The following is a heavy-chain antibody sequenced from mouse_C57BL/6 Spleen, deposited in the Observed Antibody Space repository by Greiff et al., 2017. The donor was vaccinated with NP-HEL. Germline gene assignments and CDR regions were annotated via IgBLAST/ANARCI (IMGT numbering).Heavy chain of an antibody. V-gene: IGHV1-22*01. J-gene: IGHJ2*01. Sequence: EVKLVESGPELVKPGASVKMSCKASGYTFTDYNMHWVKQSHGKSLEWIGYINPNNGGTSYNQKFKGKATLTVNKSSSTAYMELRSLTSEDSAVYYCARGSRNFDYWGQGTTLTVSS. D-gene: IGHD6-2*01. CDR2: INPNNGGT. CDR3: ARGSRNFDY. CDR1: GYTFTDYN.